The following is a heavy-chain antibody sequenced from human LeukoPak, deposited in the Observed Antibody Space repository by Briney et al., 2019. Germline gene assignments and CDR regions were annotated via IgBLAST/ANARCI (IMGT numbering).Heavy chain of an antibody. V-gene: IGHV1-2*02. CDR3: ARVGLRGITGTTSRVGWFDP. J-gene: IGHJ5*02. D-gene: IGHD1-20*01. CDR2: INPNSGGT. CDR1: GYTFTGYY. Sequence: VASVTVSCKASGYTFTGYYMHWVRQAPGQGLEWMGWINPNSGGTNYAQTFQGRVTMTRDTSISTAYMELSRLRSDDTAVYYCARVGLRGITGTTSRVGWFDPWGQGTLVTVSS.